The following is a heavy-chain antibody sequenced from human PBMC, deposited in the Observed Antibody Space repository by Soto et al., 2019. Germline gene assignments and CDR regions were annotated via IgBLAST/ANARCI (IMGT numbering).Heavy chain of an antibody. Sequence: ASVKVSCKASGYTFTSYYMHWVRQAPGQGLEWVGIINPSGGSTSYAQKFQGRVTMTRDTSTSTVYMELSSLRSEDTAVYYCARDLGYSGYDYYYYGMDVWGQGTTVTVSS. D-gene: IGHD5-12*01. CDR2: INPSGGST. J-gene: IGHJ6*02. CDR1: GYTFTSYY. CDR3: ARDLGYSGYDYYYYGMDV. V-gene: IGHV1-46*01.